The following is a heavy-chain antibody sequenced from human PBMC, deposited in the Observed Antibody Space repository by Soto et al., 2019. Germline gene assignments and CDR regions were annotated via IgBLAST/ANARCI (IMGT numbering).Heavy chain of an antibody. CDR3: ARGGAVASSWYFDL. CDR2: ISYNGINI. Sequence: QVQVVESGGGVVQPGRSLRLSCAASGFTFSSFAFHWVRQAPGKGLEWVTAISYNGINIYYADSVKCRFTISRDKSKNTLYLQMNSLRAEDTARYYCARGGAVASSWYFDLWGRGTLVTVAS. D-gene: IGHD6-19*01. CDR1: GFTFSSFA. J-gene: IGHJ2*01. V-gene: IGHV3-30-3*01.